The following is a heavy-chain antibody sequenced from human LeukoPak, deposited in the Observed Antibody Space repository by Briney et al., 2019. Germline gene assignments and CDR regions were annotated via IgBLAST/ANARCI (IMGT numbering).Heavy chain of an antibody. J-gene: IGHJ4*02. V-gene: IGHV3-30-3*02. CDR1: GFTFSRYA. Sequence: GGSLRLSCAASGFTFSRYATHWVRQAPGKGLEWVAVISGDATTKRYADSVEGRFTISRDNSDNTLYLQMDSLRGDDTAVYYCAKKGGTSGATDYFDYWGQGTLISVSS. D-gene: IGHD5-12*01. CDR3: AKKGGTSGATDYFDY. CDR2: ISGDATTK.